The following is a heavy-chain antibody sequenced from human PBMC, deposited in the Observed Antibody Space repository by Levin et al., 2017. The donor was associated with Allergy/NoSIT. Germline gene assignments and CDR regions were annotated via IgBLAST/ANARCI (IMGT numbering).Heavy chain of an antibody. CDR2: VYYSGTT. D-gene: IGHD6-19*01. CDR1: GGPVNSGSYY. Sequence: ESLKISCTVSGGPVNSGSYYWSWIRQPPGKGLEWIGSVYYSGTTNYNPSLKRRASITVDTSKNQFSLTLSSLTAADTAVYYCTRDRGSSGWFESWGQGTLVTVSS. CDR3: TRDRGSSGWFES. V-gene: IGHV4-61*01. J-gene: IGHJ5*01.